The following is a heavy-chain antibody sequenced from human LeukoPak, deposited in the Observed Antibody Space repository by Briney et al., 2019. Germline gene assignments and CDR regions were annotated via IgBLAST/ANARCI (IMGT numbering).Heavy chain of an antibody. CDR1: GFTFSSYG. D-gene: IGHD3-10*01. CDR2: ISSSSSYI. V-gene: IGHV3-21*01. CDR3: AREILGSSDY. Sequence: GGTLRLSCAASGFTFSSYGMSWVRQAPGKGLEWVSSISSSSSYIYYADSVKGRFTISRDNAKNSLYLQMNSLRAEDTAVYYCAREILGSSDYWGQGTLVTVSS. J-gene: IGHJ4*02.